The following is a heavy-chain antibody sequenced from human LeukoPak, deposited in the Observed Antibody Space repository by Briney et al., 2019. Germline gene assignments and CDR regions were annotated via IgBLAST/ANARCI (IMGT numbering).Heavy chain of an antibody. V-gene: IGHV1-8*01. CDR1: GYTFTSYD. J-gene: IGHJ4*02. D-gene: IGHD3-9*01. CDR2: MNPNSGNT. Sequence: GASVKVSCKASGYTFTSYDTNWVRQATGQGLEWMGWMNPNSGNTGYAQKFQGRVTMTRNTSISTAYMELSSLRSEDTAVYYCARGVTYYDILTGYFSPSGGPFDYWGQGTLVTVSS. CDR3: ARGVTYYDILTGYFSPSGGPFDY.